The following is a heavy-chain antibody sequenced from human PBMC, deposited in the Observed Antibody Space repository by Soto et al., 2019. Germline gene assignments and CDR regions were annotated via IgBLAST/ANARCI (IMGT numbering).Heavy chain of an antibody. Sequence: GESLRLSGAASGFTFSSYAMSWVRQAPGKGLEWVSAISGSGGSTYYADSVKGRFTISRDNSKNTLYLQMNSLRAEDTAVYYCAKALQVWGAFDIWGQGTMVTVSS. CDR1: GFTFSSYA. D-gene: IGHD3-16*01. J-gene: IGHJ3*02. CDR2: ISGSGGST. CDR3: AKALQVWGAFDI. V-gene: IGHV3-23*01.